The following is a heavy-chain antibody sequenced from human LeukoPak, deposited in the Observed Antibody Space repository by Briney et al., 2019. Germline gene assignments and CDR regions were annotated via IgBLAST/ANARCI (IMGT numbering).Heavy chain of an antibody. D-gene: IGHD5-12*01. CDR2: IYSGGST. V-gene: IGHV3-66*01. Sequence: GGSLRLSCAASGFTVSSNYMSWVRQAPGKGLEWVSVIYSGGSTYYADSVEGRFTISRDNSKNTLYLQMNSLRAEDTAVYYCARDLGGYSGYDYWGQGTLVTVSS. J-gene: IGHJ4*02. CDR3: ARDLGGYSGYDY. CDR1: GFTVSSNY.